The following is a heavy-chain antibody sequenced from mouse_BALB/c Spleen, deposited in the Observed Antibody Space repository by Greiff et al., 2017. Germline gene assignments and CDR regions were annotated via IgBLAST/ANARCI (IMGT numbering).Heavy chain of an antibody. J-gene: IGHJ2*01. CDR3: ASSTGTDYFDY. V-gene: IGHV1-12*01. D-gene: IGHD4-1*02. CDR2: IYPGNGDT. Sequence: VQLQQPGAELVKPGASVKMSCKASGYTFTSYNMHWVKQTPGQGLEWIGAIYPGNGDTSYNQKFKGKATLTADKSSSTAYMQLSSLTSEDSAVYYCASSTGTDYFDYWGQGTTLTVSS. CDR1: GYTFTSYN.